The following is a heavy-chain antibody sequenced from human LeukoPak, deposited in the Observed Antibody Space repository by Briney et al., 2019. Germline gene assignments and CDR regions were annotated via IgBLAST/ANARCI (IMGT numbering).Heavy chain of an antibody. CDR1: GGSISSYY. CDR2: IYYSGST. CDR3: ARETSQKGAHYMDV. D-gene: IGHD3-16*01. J-gene: IGHJ6*03. V-gene: IGHV4-59*01. Sequence: SETLSLTCTVSGGSISSYYWSWIRQPPGKGLEWIGYIYYSGSTNYNPSLKSRVTISVDTSKKQFSLKLTSVTVADTAVYYCARETSQKGAHYMDVRGKGTTVTISS.